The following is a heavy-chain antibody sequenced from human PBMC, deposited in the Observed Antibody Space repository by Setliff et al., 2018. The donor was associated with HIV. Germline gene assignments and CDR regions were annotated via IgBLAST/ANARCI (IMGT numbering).Heavy chain of an antibody. Sequence: PGESLKISCKASGSRFNSYWFSWVRQMPGKGLEWMGRIDPSDSYTDYSPSFKGHVTLSADRSISTAYLQWSSLKASDTAMYYCARQTVHTTHSLDFGSPNRDYYYGMDVWGQGTTVTVSS. J-gene: IGHJ6*02. CDR3: ARQTVHTTHSLDFGSPNRDYYYGMDV. CDR2: IDPSDSYT. CDR1: GSRFNSYW. V-gene: IGHV5-10-1*01. D-gene: IGHD1-1*01.